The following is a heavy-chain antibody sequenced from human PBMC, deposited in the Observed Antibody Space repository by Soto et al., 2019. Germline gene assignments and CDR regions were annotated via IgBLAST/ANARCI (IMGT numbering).Heavy chain of an antibody. CDR2: VDPNSGGT. CDR1: GYTFTAYY. Sequence: ASVKVSCKPSGYTFTAYYIHGVRQAPGQGLEWMGWVDPNSGGTRDAQNFQGRVTMTRDTSTSTVYMELNWLRSDDAALYYCARDNYGPLDYWGQGTLVTVSS. V-gene: IGHV1-2*02. D-gene: IGHD3-10*01. CDR3: ARDNYGPLDY. J-gene: IGHJ4*02.